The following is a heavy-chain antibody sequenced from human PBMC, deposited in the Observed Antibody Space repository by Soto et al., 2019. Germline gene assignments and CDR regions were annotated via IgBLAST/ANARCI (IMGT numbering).Heavy chain of an antibody. Sequence: GGSLRLSCAASGFTFSSYSMNWVRQAPGKGLEWVSSISSSSSYIYYADSVKGRFTISRDNAKNSLYLQMNSLGAEDTAVYYCARDSHSTVLDTAMVANNYYYYGMDVWGQGTTVTVSS. CDR2: ISSSSSYI. D-gene: IGHD5-18*01. CDR1: GFTFSSYS. V-gene: IGHV3-21*01. J-gene: IGHJ6*02. CDR3: ARDSHSTVLDTAMVANNYYYYGMDV.